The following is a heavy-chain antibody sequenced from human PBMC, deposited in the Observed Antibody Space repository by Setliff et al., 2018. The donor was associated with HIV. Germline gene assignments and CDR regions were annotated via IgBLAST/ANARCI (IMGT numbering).Heavy chain of an antibody. Sequence: ASVKVSCKASGYRFNTYGISWVRQAPGQGLEWMGWISPYNGDTRFAQSLQGRVTLTTDTSTNTAYMEMRTLRSDDTAVYYCARRLHVGYSSGWYWAAFDVWGQGTMVTVSS. CDR3: ARRLHVGYSSGWYWAAFDV. CDR1: GYRFNTYG. D-gene: IGHD6-19*01. J-gene: IGHJ3*01. CDR2: ISPYNGDT. V-gene: IGHV1-18*01.